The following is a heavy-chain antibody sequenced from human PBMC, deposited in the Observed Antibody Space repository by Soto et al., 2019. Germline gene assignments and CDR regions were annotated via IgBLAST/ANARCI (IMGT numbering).Heavy chain of an antibody. D-gene: IGHD4-17*01. J-gene: IGHJ4*02. Sequence: KPSETLSLTCTVSGGSFSSGGYYWSWIRQHPGKGLEWIGSIYYSGSTYYNSSLKSRLTMSVDTSKNQFSLKLSSVTAADTAVYYCARGPRQEYGGKFFDYWGQGTLVTVSS. CDR1: GGSFSSGGYY. CDR3: ARGPRQEYGGKFFDY. CDR2: IYYSGST. V-gene: IGHV4-31*03.